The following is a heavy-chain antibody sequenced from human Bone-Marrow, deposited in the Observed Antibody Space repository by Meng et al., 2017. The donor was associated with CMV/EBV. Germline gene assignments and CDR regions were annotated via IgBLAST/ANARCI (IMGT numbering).Heavy chain of an antibody. J-gene: IGHJ4*02. Sequence: RSFSGYYWSWIRQPPGKGLEWIGEINHSGSTNYNPSLKSRVTISVDTSKNQFSLKLSSVTAADTAVYYCARGRTRAWYSSGWYFDYWGQGTLVTVSS. CDR3: ARGRTRAWYSSGWYFDY. D-gene: IGHD6-19*01. CDR1: RSFSGYY. V-gene: IGHV4-34*01. CDR2: INHSGST.